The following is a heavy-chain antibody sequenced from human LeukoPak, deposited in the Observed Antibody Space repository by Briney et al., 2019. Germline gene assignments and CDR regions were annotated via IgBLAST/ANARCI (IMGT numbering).Heavy chain of an antibody. Sequence: ASVKVSCKASGYTFTDYYMHWVRQAPGQGLEWMGRINPNSGGTNYAQKFQARVTMTRDTSISTAYMELSRLRSDDTAVYYCARERWSESGSYFYYWGQGTLVTVSS. V-gene: IGHV1-2*06. D-gene: IGHD1-26*01. CDR2: INPNSGGT. CDR3: ARERWSESGSYFYY. J-gene: IGHJ4*02. CDR1: GYTFTDYY.